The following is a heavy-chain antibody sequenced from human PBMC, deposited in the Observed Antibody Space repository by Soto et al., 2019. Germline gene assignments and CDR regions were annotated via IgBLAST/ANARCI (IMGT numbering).Heavy chain of an antibody. J-gene: IGHJ4*02. D-gene: IGHD1-26*01. CDR2: IYYSGST. CDR3: ARLGGSYAVPHFDY. CDR1: GGSISSYY. V-gene: IGHV4-59*08. Sequence: PSETLSLTCTVSGGSISSYYWSWIRQPPGKGLEWIGYIYYSGSTNYNPSLKSRVTKSVDTSKNQFSLKLSSVTAADTAVYYCARLGGSYAVPHFDYWGQGTLVTVSS.